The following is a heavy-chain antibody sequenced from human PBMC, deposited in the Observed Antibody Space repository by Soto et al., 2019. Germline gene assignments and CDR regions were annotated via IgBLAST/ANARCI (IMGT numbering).Heavy chain of an antibody. CDR1: GFTFSDHY. CDR2: TRNKANSYTT. CDR3: ARENYYYYYGMDV. J-gene: IGHJ6*02. Sequence: PGGSLRLSCAASGFTFSDHYMDWVRQAPGKGLEWVGRTRNKANSYTTEYAASVKGRFTISRDDSKNSLYLQMNSLKTEDTAVYYCARENYYYYYGMDVWGQGTTVTVSS. V-gene: IGHV3-72*01.